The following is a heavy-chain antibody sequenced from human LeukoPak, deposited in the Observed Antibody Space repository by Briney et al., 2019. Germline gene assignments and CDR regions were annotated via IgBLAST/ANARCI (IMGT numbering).Heavy chain of an antibody. CDR1: GYTFIRYA. J-gene: IGHJ5*02. CDR2: MNPNNGNT. CDR3: VRDGEGAAISVNYWFDP. V-gene: IGHV1-8*01. D-gene: IGHD2-2*02. Sequence: ASVKVSCKASGYTFIRYAMNWVRQASGQGLEWMGWMNPNNGNTGYAQKFQGRVTMTRDTSISTAYMELRGLRSEDTAVYYCVRDGEGAAISVNYWFDPWGQGTLVTVSS.